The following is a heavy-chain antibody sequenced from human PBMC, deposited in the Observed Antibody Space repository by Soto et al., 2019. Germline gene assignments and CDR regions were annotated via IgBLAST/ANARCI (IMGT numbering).Heavy chain of an antibody. CDR3: AKDRGLTGGTPDI. V-gene: IGHV3-23*01. CDR1: GFIFSGYA. Sequence: GGSLRLSCAASGFIFSGYAMNWVRHVPGKGLQWVSSISGSGGMTYYTDSVKGRFTISRDNSENTVYVQMSSLRDDDTAIYYCAKDRGLTGGTPDIWGQGTMVTVSS. D-gene: IGHD1-26*01. J-gene: IGHJ3*02. CDR2: ISGSGGMT.